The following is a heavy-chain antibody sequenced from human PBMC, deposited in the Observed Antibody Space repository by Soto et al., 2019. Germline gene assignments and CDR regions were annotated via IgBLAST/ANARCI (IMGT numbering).Heavy chain of an antibody. D-gene: IGHD1-26*01. J-gene: IGHJ4*02. V-gene: IGHV4-30-4*01. CDR2: IYYSTNT. Sequence: QVQLQESGPGLVKPSQTLSLTCTVSGDSINSGDYSWNWIRQHPVKGLEWIGYIYYSTNTYYSPSLKSGLTISVLTSKNQFFLRLRSGTAADTAVYYCSRAWGGYCFERLDYWGQGTMVTVSS. CDR3: SRAWGGYCFERLDY. CDR1: GDSINSGDYS.